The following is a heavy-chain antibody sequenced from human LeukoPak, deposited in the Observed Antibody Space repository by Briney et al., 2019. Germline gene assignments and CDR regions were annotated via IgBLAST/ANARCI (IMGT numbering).Heavy chain of an antibody. J-gene: IGHJ4*02. Sequence: GGSLRLSCAASGFTFGSYAMNWVRQAPGKGLEWVSAISGDGGATHYADSVKGRFTISRANSKSTLFLQMNCLRAEDTAVYYCSKSGSRDWDYFDYWGQGTLVTASS. D-gene: IGHD6-19*01. CDR2: ISGDGGAT. V-gene: IGHV3-23*01. CDR1: GFTFGSYA. CDR3: SKSGSRDWDYFDY.